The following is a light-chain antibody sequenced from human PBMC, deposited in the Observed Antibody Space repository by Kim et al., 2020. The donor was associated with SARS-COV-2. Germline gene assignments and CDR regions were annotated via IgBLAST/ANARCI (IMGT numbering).Light chain of an antibody. V-gene: IGLV3-19*01. CDR1: SLRSYY. CDR3: NSRDNSGDHVI. Sequence: ALGQTVRITCQGDSLRSYYASWYQHKPGQAPILVMYGKNNRPSGIPDRFSGSSSGNTASLTVTGAQAVDEADYYCNSRDNSGDHVIFGGGTQLTVL. J-gene: IGLJ2*01. CDR2: GKN.